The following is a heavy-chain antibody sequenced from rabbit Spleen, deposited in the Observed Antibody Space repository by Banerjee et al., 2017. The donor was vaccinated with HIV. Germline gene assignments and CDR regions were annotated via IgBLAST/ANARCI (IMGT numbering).Heavy chain of an antibody. CDR1: GFDFSRYG. V-gene: IGHV1S45*01. Sequence: QEQLVETGGGLVQPGGSLTLSCKASGFDFSRYGMSWVRQAPGKGLEWIGYIYSTIDYTYYATWAKGRFTISKTSSTTVTLEMTSLTVADTATYFCARDGAGGSYFALWGPGTLVTVS. CDR2: IYSTIDYT. J-gene: IGHJ4*01. CDR3: ARDGAGGSYFAL. D-gene: IGHD8-1*01.